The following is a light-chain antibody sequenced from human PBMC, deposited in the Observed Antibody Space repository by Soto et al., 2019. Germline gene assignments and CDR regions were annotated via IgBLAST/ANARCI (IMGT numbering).Light chain of an antibody. CDR1: QSVSSN. J-gene: IGKJ1*01. V-gene: IGKV3-15*01. CDR3: QEYNNWPPWT. CDR2: GAS. Sequence: EIVMTQSPATLSVSPGERATLSCRASQSVSSNLAWYQQKPGQAPRLLIYGASTRATALQARFSGSGYGTEFTITISSLQSEDFAVYYCQEYNNWPPWTFGEGTKVESK.